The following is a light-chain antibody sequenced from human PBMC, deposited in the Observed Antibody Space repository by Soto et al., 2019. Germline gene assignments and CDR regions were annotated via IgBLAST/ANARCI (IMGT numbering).Light chain of an antibody. J-gene: IGKJ4*01. V-gene: IGKV1-12*01. Sequence: DIQMTQSPSSVSASVGDRVTITCRATQGISNWLAWYQQKPGQAPKLLIYAATSLQDGVPLRFSGSGSGAEFTLTISALQPDDFATYYCQQANSLPLTFGGGTKVEIK. CDR2: AAT. CDR1: QGISNW. CDR3: QQANSLPLT.